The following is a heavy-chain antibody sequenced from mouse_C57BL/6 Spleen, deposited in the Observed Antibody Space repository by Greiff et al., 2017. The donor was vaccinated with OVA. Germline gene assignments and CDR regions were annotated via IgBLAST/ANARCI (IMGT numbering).Heavy chain of an antibody. D-gene: IGHD3-1*01. J-gene: IGHJ2*01. Sequence: DVKLVESGGGLVKPGGSLKLSCAASGFTFSSYAMSWVRQTPEKRLEWVATISDGGSYTYYPDNVKGRFTISRDNAKNNLYLQMSHLQSDDTAMYSCARGLYVYYFVYWGQGTTLTVSS. CDR2: ISDGGSYT. V-gene: IGHV5-4*03. CDR1: GFTFSSYA. CDR3: ARGLYVYYFVY.